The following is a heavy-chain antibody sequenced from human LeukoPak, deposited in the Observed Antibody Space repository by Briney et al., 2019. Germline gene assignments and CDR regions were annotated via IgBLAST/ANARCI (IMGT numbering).Heavy chain of an antibody. CDR2: IYYSGST. D-gene: IGHD2/OR15-2a*01. CDR3: ARVPQFYVGRNYYFDY. Sequence: SETLSLTCTVSGGSISSSSYYWGWIRQPPGKGLEWIGSIYYSGSTYYNPSLKSRVTISVDTSKNQFSLKLSSVTAADTAVYYCARVPQFYVGRNYYFDYWGQGTLVTVSS. CDR1: GGSISSSSYY. V-gene: IGHV4-39*01. J-gene: IGHJ4*02.